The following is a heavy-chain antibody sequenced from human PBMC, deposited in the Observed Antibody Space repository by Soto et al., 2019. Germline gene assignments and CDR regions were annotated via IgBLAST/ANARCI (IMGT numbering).Heavy chain of an antibody. Sequence: QVQLVQSGAELKKPGSSVKVSCEASGCSFTSYSFTWVRQAPGQGLEWMGRIIPIQGKANYALKFQDTVTITADRSTRTVSMELTSLRPEDTAVYFCAKSLLFVDHGYMDVWGKGTTVTVSS. J-gene: IGHJ6*03. V-gene: IGHV1-69*02. D-gene: IGHD2-21*01. CDR1: GCSFTSYS. CDR2: IIPIQGKA. CDR3: AKSLLFVDHGYMDV.